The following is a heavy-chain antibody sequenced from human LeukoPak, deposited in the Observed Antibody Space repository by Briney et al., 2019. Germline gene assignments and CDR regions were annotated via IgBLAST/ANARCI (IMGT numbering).Heavy chain of an antibody. Sequence: ASVKVSCKASGYTFTGYYMHWVRQAPGQGLEWMGWINPNSGGTNYAQKFQDRVTMTRDTSISTAYMELSRLRSDDTAVYYCARDVVCYSGYECYYMDVWGKGTTVTVSS. D-gene: IGHD5-12*01. J-gene: IGHJ6*03. CDR1: GYTFTGYY. CDR2: INPNSGGT. V-gene: IGHV1-2*02. CDR3: ARDVVCYSGYECYYMDV.